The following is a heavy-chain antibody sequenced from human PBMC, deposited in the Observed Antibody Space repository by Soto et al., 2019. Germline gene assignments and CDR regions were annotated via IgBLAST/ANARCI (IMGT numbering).Heavy chain of an antibody. D-gene: IGHD5-18*01. J-gene: IGHJ6*02. CDR2: IDPSDSYT. V-gene: IGHV5-10-1*01. Sequence: GESLKISCKGSGYSFTSYWISWVRQMPGKGLEWMGRIDPSDSYTNYSPSFQGHVTISADKSISTAYLQWSSLKASDTAMYYCARRRGYLYYYYGMDVWGQGTTVTVSS. CDR3: ARRRGYLYYYYGMDV. CDR1: GYSFTSYW.